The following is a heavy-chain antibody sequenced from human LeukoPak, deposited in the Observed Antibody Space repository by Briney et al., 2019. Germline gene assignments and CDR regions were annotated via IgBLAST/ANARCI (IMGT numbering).Heavy chain of an antibody. J-gene: IGHJ2*01. CDR2: IYYSGTT. Sequence: SETLSLTCTVSGASISSSSYYWGWIRQPPGKGLEWIGSIYYSGTTYYNPSLKGRVTISVDTSKNHFSLKLSSVTGADTAVYYCARLGDTSPRWYFDLWGRGTLVTVSS. D-gene: IGHD1-26*01. CDR1: GASISSSSYY. CDR3: ARLGDTSPRWYFDL. V-gene: IGHV4-39*02.